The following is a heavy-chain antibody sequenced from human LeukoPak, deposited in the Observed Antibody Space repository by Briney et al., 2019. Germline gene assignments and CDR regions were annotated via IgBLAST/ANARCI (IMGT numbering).Heavy chain of an antibody. V-gene: IGHV1-18*01. D-gene: IGHD1-26*01. CDR3: ATRANSGSYYS. CDR2: ISAYNGNT. Sequence: ASVKVSCTASGYTFTSYGISWVRQAPGQGLEWMGWISAYNGNTNYAQKLQGRVTMTEDTSTDTAYMELSSLRSEDTAVYYCATRANSGSYYSWGQGTLVTVSS. CDR1: GYTFTSYG. J-gene: IGHJ4*02.